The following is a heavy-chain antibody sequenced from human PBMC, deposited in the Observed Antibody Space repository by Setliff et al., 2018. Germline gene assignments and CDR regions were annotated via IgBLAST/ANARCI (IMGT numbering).Heavy chain of an antibody. Sequence: GSGPTLVNPTETLMLTCTVSGFSLKNGEMSVGWIRQSPGKALEWLARVDWDDDKFYSTSLATRLTISKDTFKNQVILTMTNMDPADTATYFCARDSREYYFDYWGQGILVTVSS. CDR1: GFSLKNGEMS. D-gene: IGHD3-22*01. CDR2: VDWDDDK. CDR3: ARDSREYYFDY. V-gene: IGHV2-70*17. J-gene: IGHJ4*02.